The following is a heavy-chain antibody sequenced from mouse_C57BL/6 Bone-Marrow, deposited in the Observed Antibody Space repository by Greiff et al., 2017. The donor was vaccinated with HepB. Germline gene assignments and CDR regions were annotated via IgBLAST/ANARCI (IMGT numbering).Heavy chain of an antibody. CDR1: GFTFSSYA. Sequence: EVHLVESGGGLVKPGGSLKLSCAASGFTFSSYAMSWVRQTPEKRLEWVATISDGGSYTYYPDNVKGRFTISRDNAKNNLYLQMSHLKSEDTAMYYCARDGGPYAMDYWGQGTSVTVSS. CDR2: ISDGGSYT. D-gene: IGHD1-1*02. CDR3: ARDGGPYAMDY. J-gene: IGHJ4*01. V-gene: IGHV5-4*01.